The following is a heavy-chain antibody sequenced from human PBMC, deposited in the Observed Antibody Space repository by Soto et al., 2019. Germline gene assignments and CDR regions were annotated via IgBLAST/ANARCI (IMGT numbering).Heavy chain of an antibody. J-gene: IGHJ4*02. CDR2: ISSSSSYI. Sequence: PGGSLRLSCAASGFTFSSYSMNWVRQAPGKGLEWVSSISSSSSYIYYADSVKGRFTISRDNAKNSLYLQMNSLRAEDTAVYYCARDLTSYEERRFDYWGQGTLVTVSS. D-gene: IGHD2-2*01. V-gene: IGHV3-21*01. CDR3: ARDLTSYEERRFDY. CDR1: GFTFSSYS.